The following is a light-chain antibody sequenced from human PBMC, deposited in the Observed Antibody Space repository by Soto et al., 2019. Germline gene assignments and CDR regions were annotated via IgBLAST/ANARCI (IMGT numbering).Light chain of an antibody. V-gene: IGKV1-6*02. J-gene: IGKJ5*01. CDR3: LQDYNYPPT. CDR2: AAS. CDR1: QAVRND. Sequence: AIQLTQSPSSQPASVGDRVTITCRASQAVRNDLGWYQQKPGKAPKLLIYAASSLQSGVPSRFSGSGSGTDFTLTISSLQAEDFAAYYCLQDYNYPPTFGQGTRLEIK.